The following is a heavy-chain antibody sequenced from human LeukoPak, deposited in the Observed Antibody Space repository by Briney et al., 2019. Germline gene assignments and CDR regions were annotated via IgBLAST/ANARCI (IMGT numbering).Heavy chain of an antibody. CDR2: IIPIFGTA. J-gene: IGHJ6*02. D-gene: IGHD2-15*01. CDR3: ASSVVAKVYYHYGMDV. CDR1: GGTFSSYA. Sequence: SVKVSCKASGGTFSSYAISWVRQAPGQGLEWMGGIIPIFGTANYAQKFQGRVTITADESTSTAYMELSSLRSEDTAVYYCASSVVAKVYYHYGMDVWGQGTTVTVSS. V-gene: IGHV1-69*01.